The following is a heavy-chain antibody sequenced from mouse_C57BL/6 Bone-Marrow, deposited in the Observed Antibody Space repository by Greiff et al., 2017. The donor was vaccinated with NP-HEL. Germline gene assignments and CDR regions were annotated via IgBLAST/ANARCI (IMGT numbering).Heavy chain of an antibody. J-gene: IGHJ3*01. CDR3: ARSYYSNYFSWFAY. CDR2: INPSNGGT. CDR1: GYTFTTYW. Sequence: QVQLQQPGTELVKPGPSVKLSCKASGYTFTTYWRPWVKRRPGQGLEWMGNINPSNGGTNSNEKFKSKATLTVDKSSSTAYMQLSSLTSEDSAVYYCARSYYSNYFSWFAYWGQGTLVTVSA. D-gene: IGHD2-5*01. V-gene: IGHV1-53*01.